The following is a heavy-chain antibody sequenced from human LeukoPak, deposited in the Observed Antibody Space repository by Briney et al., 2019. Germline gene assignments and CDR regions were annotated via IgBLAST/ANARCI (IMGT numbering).Heavy chain of an antibody. J-gene: IGHJ4*02. V-gene: IGHV4-39*01. Sequence: SETLSLTCTVSGGSISSSSYYWGWIRQPPGKGLEWIGSIYYSGSTYYNPSLKSRVTISVDTSKNQLSLKLSSVTAADTAVYYCARQSLGYDSSGYREDFDYWGPGTLVTVSS. CDR2: IYYSGST. CDR3: ARQSLGYDSSGYREDFDY. D-gene: IGHD3-22*01. CDR1: GGSISSSSYY.